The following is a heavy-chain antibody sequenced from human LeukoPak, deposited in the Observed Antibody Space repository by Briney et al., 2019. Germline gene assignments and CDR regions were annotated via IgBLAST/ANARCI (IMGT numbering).Heavy chain of an antibody. CDR1: GFNFSIYS. CDR2: INSRSNQI. V-gene: IGHV3-21*01. CDR3: ARVHYGIDY. J-gene: IGHJ4*02. Sequence: GGSLRLSCAASGFNFSIYSMYWIRQAPGKGLEWVSSINSRSNQIYYADSVKGRFTISRDNAESSLYLQMNSLRADDSAMYYCARVHYGIDYWGQGTLVTVSS. D-gene: IGHD4-17*01.